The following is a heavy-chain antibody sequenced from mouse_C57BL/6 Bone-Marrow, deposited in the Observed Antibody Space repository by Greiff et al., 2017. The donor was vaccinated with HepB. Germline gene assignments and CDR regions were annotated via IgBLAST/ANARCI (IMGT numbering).Heavy chain of an antibody. CDR2: ISSGGSYT. D-gene: IGHD2-4*01. J-gene: IGHJ2*01. Sequence: EVQLQESGGDLVKPGGSLKLSCAASGFTFSSYGMSWVRQTPDKRLEWVATISSGGSYTYYPDSVKGRFTISRDNAKNTLYLQMSRLKSEDTAMYYCARDRDYDFDYWGQGTTLTVSS. CDR3: ARDRDYDFDY. CDR1: GFTFSSYG. V-gene: IGHV5-6*01.